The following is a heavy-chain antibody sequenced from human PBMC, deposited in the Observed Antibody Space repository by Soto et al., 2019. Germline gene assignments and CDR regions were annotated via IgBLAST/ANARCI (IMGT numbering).Heavy chain of an antibody. CDR1: GGTFSSYA. D-gene: IGHD6-6*01. Sequence: SVKVSCKASGGTFSSYAISWVRQAPGQGLEWMGGIIPIFGTANYAQKFQGRVTITADKSTSTAYMELSSLRSEDTAVYYCASSSQLRGAFDIWGQGTMVTVSS. CDR3: ASSSQLRGAFDI. CDR2: IIPIFGTA. J-gene: IGHJ3*02. V-gene: IGHV1-69*06.